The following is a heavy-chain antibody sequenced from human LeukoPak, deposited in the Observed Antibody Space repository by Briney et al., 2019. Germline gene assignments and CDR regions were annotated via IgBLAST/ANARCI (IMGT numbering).Heavy chain of an antibody. D-gene: IGHD2/OR15-2a*01. CDR2: INHSGST. V-gene: IGHV4-34*01. CDR3: ATLTTSNYYGMDV. CDR1: GGSISGDYY. Sequence: SETLSLTCTVSGGSISGDYYWSWIRQPPGKGLEWIGEINHSGSTNYNPSLKSRVTISVDTSKNQFSLKLSSVTAADTAVYYCATLTTSNYYGMDVWGQGTTVTVSS. J-gene: IGHJ6*02.